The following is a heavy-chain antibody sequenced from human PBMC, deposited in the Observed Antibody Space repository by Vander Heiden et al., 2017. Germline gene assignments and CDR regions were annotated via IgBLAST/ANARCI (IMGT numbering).Heavy chain of an antibody. J-gene: IGHJ2*01. CDR3: ARTRYGDYVAGGWYFDL. Sequence: QVQLVESGGGVVQPGRSLRLSCAASGFTFSSYGMHWVRQAPGKGLEWVAVIWYDGSNKYYADPVKGRFTISRDNSKNTLYLQMNSLRAEDTAVYYCARTRYGDYVAGGWYFDLWGRGTLVTVSS. CDR1: GFTFSSYG. V-gene: IGHV3-33*01. CDR2: IWYDGSNK. D-gene: IGHD4-17*01.